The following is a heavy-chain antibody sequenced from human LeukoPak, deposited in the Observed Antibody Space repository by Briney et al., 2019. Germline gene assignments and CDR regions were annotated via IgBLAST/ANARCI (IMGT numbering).Heavy chain of an antibody. CDR1: GGTFSSYA. CDR3: ARVVYNWNNKRTYYYYYGMDV. Sequence: ASVKVSCKASGGTFSSYAISWVRQAPGQGLEWMGGIIPIFGTANYAQKFQGRVTITADESTSTAYMELSSLRSEDTAVYYCARVVYNWNNKRTYYYYYGMDVWGQGTTVTVSS. CDR2: IIPIFGTA. J-gene: IGHJ6*02. V-gene: IGHV1-69*13. D-gene: IGHD1/OR15-1a*01.